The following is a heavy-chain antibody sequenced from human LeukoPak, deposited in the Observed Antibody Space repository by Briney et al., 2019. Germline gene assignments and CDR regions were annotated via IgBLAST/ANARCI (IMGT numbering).Heavy chain of an antibody. CDR1: GYTFTYYG. CDR3: ARPNYPGGSGSYGGTNWFDP. V-gene: IGHV1-18*01. CDR2: ISGYNGNT. J-gene: IGHJ5*02. Sequence: WASVKVSCKASGYTFTYYGISWVRQAPGQGPEWMGWISGYNGNTNYAQKFQGRVTMITDTSTSTAYMELRSLRSDDTALYYCARPNYPGGSGSYGGTNWFDPWGQGTLVTVSS. D-gene: IGHD3-10*01.